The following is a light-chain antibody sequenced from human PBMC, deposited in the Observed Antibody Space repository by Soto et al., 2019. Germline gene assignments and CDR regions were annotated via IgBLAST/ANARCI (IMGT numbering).Light chain of an antibody. CDR2: CAS. CDR3: HLYNRSPYN. Sequence: EIVLTQSPGTLSLSPGERATLSCRASQSVNNNYLAWYQQKPGQAPRILIYCASTRATGISDRFSGSGSGTDFPLTIKRLEPEDVGVFYCHLYNRSPYNFRQATKLAIK. V-gene: IGKV3-20*01. J-gene: IGKJ2*01. CDR1: QSVNNNY.